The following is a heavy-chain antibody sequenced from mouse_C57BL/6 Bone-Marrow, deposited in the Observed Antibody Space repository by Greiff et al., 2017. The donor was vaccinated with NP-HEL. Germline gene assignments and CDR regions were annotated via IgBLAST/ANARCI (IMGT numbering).Heavy chain of an antibody. J-gene: IGHJ4*01. V-gene: IGHV5-17*01. CDR1: GFTFSDYG. CDR3: AREYGSSYGYAMDY. D-gene: IGHD1-1*01. Sequence: EVQLVESGGGLVKPGGSLKLSCAASGFTFSDYGMHWVRQAPEKGLEWVAYISSGSSTIYYADTVKGRFTISRDNAKNTLFLQITSLRSEDTAMYYCAREYGSSYGYAMDYWGQGTSVTVSS. CDR2: ISSGSSTI.